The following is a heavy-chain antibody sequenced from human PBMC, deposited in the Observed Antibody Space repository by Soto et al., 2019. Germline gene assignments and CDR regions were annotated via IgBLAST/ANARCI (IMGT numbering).Heavy chain of an antibody. J-gene: IGHJ4*02. CDR1: GGSISSSSYY. Sequence: QLQLQESGPGLVKPSETLSLTCTVSGGSISSSSYYWGWIRQPPGKGLEWIGSIYYSGSTYYNPSLKSRVTISVDTSKNQFSLKLSSVTAADTAVYYCARHSLAEKGGQWLGGFDWGQGTLVTVSS. CDR2: IYYSGST. D-gene: IGHD6-19*01. CDR3: ARHSLAEKGGQWLGGFD. V-gene: IGHV4-39*01.